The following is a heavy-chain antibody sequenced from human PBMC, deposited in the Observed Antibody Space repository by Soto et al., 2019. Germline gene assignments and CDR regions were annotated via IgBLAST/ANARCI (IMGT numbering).Heavy chain of an antibody. CDR3: ARDHFWNDPHGDGMDV. Sequence: EVQLVESGGGLVQPGGSLRLSCAASGFTVSSNYMSWVRQAPGKGLEWVSVIYSGGSTYYADSVKGRFTISRDISKNTLYLQMKGLRAEDTAVYYCARDHFWNDPHGDGMDVWGQGTTVTVSS. D-gene: IGHD1-1*01. J-gene: IGHJ6*02. V-gene: IGHV3-66*01. CDR1: GFTVSSNY. CDR2: IYSGGST.